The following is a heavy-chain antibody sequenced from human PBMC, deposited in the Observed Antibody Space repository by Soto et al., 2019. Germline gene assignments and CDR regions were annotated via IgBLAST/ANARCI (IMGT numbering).Heavy chain of an antibody. CDR1: GFTFRSYG. CDR3: AKDPDGSGSIGYGMDV. J-gene: IGHJ6*02. CDR2: ISYDGSKK. Sequence: QVQLVESGGGVVQPGRSLRLTCAASGFTFRSYGMHWVRQAPGKGLEWVAVISYDGSKKYFAESVKGRFTVSRDNSKNTLHLQMNNVRLEDTAVYYCAKDPDGSGSIGYGMDVWGQGTTVIVSS. D-gene: IGHD3-10*01. V-gene: IGHV3-30*18.